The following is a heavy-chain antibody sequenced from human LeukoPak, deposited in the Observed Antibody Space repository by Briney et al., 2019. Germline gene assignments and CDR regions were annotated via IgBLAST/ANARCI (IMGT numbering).Heavy chain of an antibody. Sequence: SETLSLTCTVSGGSISSYYWSWIRQPPGKGLEWIGYIYYSGSTNYNPSLKSRVTISVDTSKNQFSLKLGSVTAADTAVYYCAREGYDVLTGYRNYFDYWGQGTLVTVSS. V-gene: IGHV4-59*01. CDR1: GGSISSYY. CDR3: AREGYDVLTGYRNYFDY. D-gene: IGHD3-9*01. J-gene: IGHJ4*02. CDR2: IYYSGST.